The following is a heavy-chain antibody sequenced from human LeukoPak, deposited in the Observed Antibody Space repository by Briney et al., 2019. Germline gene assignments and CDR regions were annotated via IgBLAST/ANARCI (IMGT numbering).Heavy chain of an antibody. CDR2: INPNSGVT. Sequence: ASVKVSCKASGYTFTGYYMHWVRQAPGQGLEWMGWINPNSGVTKFAQRFQGRVTMTRDTSTSTAYLDLSSLRSDDTAVFYCATAVLYGGNDFDYWGQGTLVTVSS. J-gene: IGHJ4*02. D-gene: IGHD5-12*01. V-gene: IGHV1-2*02. CDR3: ATAVLYGGNDFDY. CDR1: GYTFTGYY.